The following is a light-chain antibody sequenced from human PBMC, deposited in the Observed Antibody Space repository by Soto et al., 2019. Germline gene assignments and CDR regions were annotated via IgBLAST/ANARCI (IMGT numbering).Light chain of an antibody. J-gene: IGLJ3*02. V-gene: IGLV2-14*03. CDR3: SSYTSKDTLV. CDR2: DVS. CDR1: SSDVGGYDH. Sequence: QSVLTQPASVSGSPGQSITISCTGTSSDVGGYDHVSWYQQHPGKAPKLIIYDVSIRPSGVSNRFSGSKSGNTASLAVSGLQAEDEADYYCSSYTSKDTLVFGGGTTLTVL.